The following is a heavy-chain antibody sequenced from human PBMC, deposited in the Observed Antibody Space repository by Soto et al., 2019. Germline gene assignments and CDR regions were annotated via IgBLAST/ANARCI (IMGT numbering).Heavy chain of an antibody. CDR2: ISYDGSNK. Sequence: GGSLRLSCAASGFTFSSYGMHWVRQAPGKGLEWVAVISYDGSNKYYADSVKGRFTISRDNSKNTLYLQMNSLRAEDTAVYYCAKDSGSYPPNYYGMDVWGQGTTVTVSS. CDR3: AKDSGSYPPNYYGMDV. D-gene: IGHD1-26*01. V-gene: IGHV3-30*18. CDR1: GFTFSSYG. J-gene: IGHJ6*02.